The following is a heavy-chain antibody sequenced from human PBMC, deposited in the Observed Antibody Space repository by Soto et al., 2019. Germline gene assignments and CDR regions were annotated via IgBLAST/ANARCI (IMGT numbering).Heavy chain of an antibody. V-gene: IGHV3-30*18. CDR3: AKGNYAWSLGDP. J-gene: IGHJ5*02. D-gene: IGHD1-26*01. CDR1: GFTFSSFG. Sequence: GGSLRLSCAASGFTFSSFGMHWVRQAPGKGLEWVAVISYDGSNKFYADSVKGRFTISRDNSRNTLYLQMDSLRSDDTAVYYCAKGNYAWSLGDPWGQGTLVTVSS. CDR2: ISYDGSNK.